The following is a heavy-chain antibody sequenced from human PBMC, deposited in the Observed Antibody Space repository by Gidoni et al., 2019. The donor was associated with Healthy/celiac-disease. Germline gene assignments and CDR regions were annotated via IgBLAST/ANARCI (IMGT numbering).Heavy chain of an antibody. CDR1: GFPFSSYA. CDR2: ISGSGGST. V-gene: IGHV3-23*01. J-gene: IGHJ4*02. D-gene: IGHD2-15*01. CDR3: AKVPSEVELRYCSGGSCPYY. Sequence: EVQLLESGGGLVQPGGSLRLSCAASGFPFSSYAMSGVRQAPGQGLGWVSAISGSGGSTYYADSVKGRFTISRDNSKNTLYLQMNSLRAEDTAVYYCAKVPSEVELRYCSGGSCPYYWGQGTLVTVSS.